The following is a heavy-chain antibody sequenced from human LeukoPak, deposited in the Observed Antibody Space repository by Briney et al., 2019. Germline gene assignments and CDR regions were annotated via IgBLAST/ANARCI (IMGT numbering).Heavy chain of an antibody. V-gene: IGHV3-23*01. CDR3: AKEKAGYCSSTSCFDGYDY. CDR2: IGGSGGST. J-gene: IGHJ4*02. Sequence: PGGSLRLSCAASGSTFSSYAMSWVRQAPGKGLEWVSAIGGSGGSTYYADSVKGRFSISRDNSKNTLYLQLNSLRAEDTAVYYCAKEKAGYCSSTSCFDGYDYWGQGTLVTVSS. D-gene: IGHD2-2*01. CDR1: GSTFSSYA.